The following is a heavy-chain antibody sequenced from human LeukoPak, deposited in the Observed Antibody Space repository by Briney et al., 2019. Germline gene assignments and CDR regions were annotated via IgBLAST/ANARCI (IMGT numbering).Heavy chain of an antibody. CDR2: ISGSGGST. CDR1: GFTFSSYG. D-gene: IGHD5-24*01. CDR3: AKKVEMATIRWYFDL. V-gene: IGHV3-23*01. J-gene: IGHJ2*01. Sequence: PGGSLRLSCAASGFTFSSYGMSWVRQAPGKGLEWVSAISGSGGSTYYADSVKGRFTISRDNSKNTLYLQMNSLRAEDTAVYYCAKKVEMATIRWYFDLWGRGTLVTVSS.